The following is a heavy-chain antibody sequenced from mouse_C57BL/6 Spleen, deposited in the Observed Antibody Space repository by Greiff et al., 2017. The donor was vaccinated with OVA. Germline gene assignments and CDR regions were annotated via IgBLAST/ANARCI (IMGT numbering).Heavy chain of an antibody. D-gene: IGHD2-3*01. CDR1: GYAFSSSW. CDR2: IYPGAGDT. J-gene: IGHJ4*01. CDR3: ARSYDGYPYYAMDY. Sequence: VQLQQSGPELVKPGASVKISCKASGYAFSSSWMNWVKQRPGKGLEWIGRIYPGAGDTNYNGKFKGKATLTADKSSSTAYMQLSSLTSEDSAVYFCARSYDGYPYYAMDYWGQGTSVTVSS. V-gene: IGHV1-82*01.